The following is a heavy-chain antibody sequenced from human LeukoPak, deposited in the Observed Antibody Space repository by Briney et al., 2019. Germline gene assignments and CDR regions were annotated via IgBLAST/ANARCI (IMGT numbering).Heavy chain of an antibody. CDR2: IYYSGTT. CDR1: GDSISSGSSH. Sequence: PSGTLSLTCTVSGDSISSGSSHWGWIRQSPGKGLEWIGSIYYSGTTYYDPSLKSRVTISIDTSKNQFSLKVTSVTAADTAVYYCARHRQAGFDYWGQGTLVTVPS. J-gene: IGHJ4*02. D-gene: IGHD3-10*01. V-gene: IGHV4-39*01. CDR3: ARHRQAGFDY.